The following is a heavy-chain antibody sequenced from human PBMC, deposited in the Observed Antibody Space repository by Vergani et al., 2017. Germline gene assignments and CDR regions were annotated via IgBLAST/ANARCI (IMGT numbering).Heavy chain of an antibody. D-gene: IGHD6-6*01. CDR2: IYNSGST. V-gene: IGHV4-31*03. CDR3: ARHSSSLSTRYYYYYMDV. CDR1: GGSLSSGSYY. Sequence: QVQLQESGPGLLKPSQTLSLTCTVSGGSLSSGSYYWSWVRQRPGKGLEWIGYIYNSGSTYYNPSLKSRVTISVDASKNQFSLKLSSVTAADTAVYYCARHSSSLSTRYYYYYMDVWGKGTTVTVSS. J-gene: IGHJ6*03.